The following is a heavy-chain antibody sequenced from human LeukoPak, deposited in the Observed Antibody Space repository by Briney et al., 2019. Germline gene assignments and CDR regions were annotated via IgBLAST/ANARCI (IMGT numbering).Heavy chain of an antibody. D-gene: IGHD3-16*01. V-gene: IGHV3-21*01. CDR2: ISGRSGHV. CDR3: GRAFPPLRTASAGDL. J-gene: IGHJ4*02. Sequence: GGSLRLSCSASGFSFSDYDMNWFRQAPGKGLEWISSISGRSGHVYYGDSVKGRFSISRDNAMSSVFLQMNSLGVDDTAVYYCGRAFPPLRTASAGDLWGQGTLVTVSS. CDR1: GFSFSDYD.